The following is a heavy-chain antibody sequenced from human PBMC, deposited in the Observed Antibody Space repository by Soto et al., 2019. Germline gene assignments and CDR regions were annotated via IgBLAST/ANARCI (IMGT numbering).Heavy chain of an antibody. Sequence: ASVKVSCKASGYTFTSYDIHWVRQAPGQGLEWMGWINPFDGSRMFAQSFQGRVTMTRDTSTSTVYMEVSSLRSEDTAVYYCSRVDPGETSPFDHWGQGTLVTVSS. D-gene: IGHD3-10*01. V-gene: IGHV1-46*03. J-gene: IGHJ4*02. CDR2: INPFDGSR. CDR1: GYTFTSYD. CDR3: SRVDPGETSPFDH.